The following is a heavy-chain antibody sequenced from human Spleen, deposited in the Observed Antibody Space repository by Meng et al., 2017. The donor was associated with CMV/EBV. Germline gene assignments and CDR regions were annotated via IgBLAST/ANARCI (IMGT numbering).Heavy chain of an antibody. V-gene: IGHV3-21*01. D-gene: IGHD4-17*01. CDR3: ARDFYGDYGQGWYFDL. J-gene: IGHJ2*01. Sequence: GFPFSSYSMNWVRQAPGKGLEWVSSIRSSSSYIYYADSVKGRFTISRDNAKNSLYLQMNSLRAEDTAVYYCARDFYGDYGQGWYFDLWGRGTLVTVSS. CDR1: GFPFSSYS. CDR2: IRSSSSYI.